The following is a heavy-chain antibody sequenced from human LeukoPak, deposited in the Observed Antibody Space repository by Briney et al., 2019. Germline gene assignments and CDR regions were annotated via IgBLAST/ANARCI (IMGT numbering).Heavy chain of an antibody. D-gene: IGHD6-13*01. CDR1: GFPFSSYW. Sequence: PGGSLRLSCVASGFPFSSYWMTWVRQAPGKGLEWVANIKQDGSKKSYVDSVKGRFTISRDNAKNSLYLQMNSLRAEDTALYYCAKDPTGYGSSWYGYFDYWGQGTLVTVSS. CDR2: IKQDGSKK. J-gene: IGHJ4*02. V-gene: IGHV3-7*03. CDR3: AKDPTGYGSSWYGYFDY.